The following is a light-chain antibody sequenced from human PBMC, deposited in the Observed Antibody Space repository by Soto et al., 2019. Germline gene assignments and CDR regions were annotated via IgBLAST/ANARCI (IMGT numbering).Light chain of an antibody. J-gene: IGKJ5*01. CDR1: QDISKN. V-gene: IGKV1-33*01. Sequence: IQMTQSPSSLSASVGDRVTITCQASQDISKNLNWYQQKPGKAPKLLIYDASSLQTGVPSRFSESGSATHFTFTIRSLQPEDVATYYCQQYDNRLPITFGQGTRLEIK. CDR3: QQYDNRLPIT. CDR2: DAS.